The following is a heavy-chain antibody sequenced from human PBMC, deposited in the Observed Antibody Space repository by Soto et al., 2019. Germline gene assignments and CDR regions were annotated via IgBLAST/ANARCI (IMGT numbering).Heavy chain of an antibody. D-gene: IGHD3-9*01. CDR1: GGPFSGFY. J-gene: IGHJ4*02. V-gene: IGHV4-34*10. CDR3: ANSLRYFDWPHFDY. CDR2: INDSGST. Sequence: XGTLSLTGAVYGGPFSGFYGSWIRQPPGKGLEWIGEINDSGSTTYNPSLKSRVTMSVDTSKNQFSLKLSSMTAADTAVYYCANSLRYFDWPHFDYWGQGTLVTVSS.